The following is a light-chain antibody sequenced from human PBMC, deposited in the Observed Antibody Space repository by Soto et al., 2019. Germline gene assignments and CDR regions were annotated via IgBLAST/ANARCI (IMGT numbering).Light chain of an antibody. CDR2: DTS. V-gene: IGKV3-15*01. CDR1: QSVSSK. CDR3: QQYNDWFSIT. Sequence: EIVMTQSPATLSVSPGERAALSCRASQSVSSKLAWYRQRPGQAPRLVIYDTSTRATGVPARFSGSGSGTEFTLTISSLQCDDFGVYYCQQYNDWFSITFGQGTRLEIK. J-gene: IGKJ5*01.